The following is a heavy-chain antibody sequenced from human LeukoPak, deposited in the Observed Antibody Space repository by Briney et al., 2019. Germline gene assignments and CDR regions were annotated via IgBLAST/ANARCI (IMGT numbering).Heavy chain of an antibody. D-gene: IGHD3-10*01. CDR2: ISPGSDYI. CDR3: ARDLRITMVRGVSHGMDV. V-gene: IGHV3-21*04. CDR1: GFTFSTYS. J-gene: IGHJ6*02. Sequence: GGSLRLSCAASGFTFSTYSMNWLRLAPGKGLEWVSSISPGSDYIYYTDSVKGRFTMSRDNAKNSLYLQMNSLRAEDTAVYYCARDLRITMVRGVSHGMDVWGQGTTVTVSS.